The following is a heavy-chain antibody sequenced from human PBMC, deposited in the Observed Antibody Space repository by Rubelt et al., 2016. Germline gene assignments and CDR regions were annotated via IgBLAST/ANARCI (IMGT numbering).Heavy chain of an antibody. CDR3: ARDRIRIEARQGWYFDL. V-gene: IGHV1-18*01. CDR2: ISAYNGNT. D-gene: IGHD6-6*01. Sequence: QVQLVQSGAEVKKPGASVKVSCKASGYTFTSYGISWVRQAPGQGLEWMGWISAYNGNTNYAQKLEDRVTRTTEPSTRTAYMGRRSLRSDDTAVYYCARDRIRIEARQGWYFDLWGRGTLVTVSS. J-gene: IGHJ2*01. CDR1: GYTFTSYG.